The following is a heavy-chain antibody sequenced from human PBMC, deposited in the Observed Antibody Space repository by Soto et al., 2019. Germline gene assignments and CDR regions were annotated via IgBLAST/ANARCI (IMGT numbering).Heavy chain of an antibody. CDR3: ATDRGGRYSYGLDY. D-gene: IGHD5-18*01. V-gene: IGHV3-23*01. Sequence: EVHLLESGGGLVQPGGSLRLSCAASGFTFSSYAMSWVRQAPGKGLEWVSGISGSGGSTYYADSVKGRFTISRDNSKNTLSLQMNSLRAEDTAVYYCATDRGGRYSYGLDYWGQGILVTVSS. J-gene: IGHJ4*02. CDR2: ISGSGGST. CDR1: GFTFSSYA.